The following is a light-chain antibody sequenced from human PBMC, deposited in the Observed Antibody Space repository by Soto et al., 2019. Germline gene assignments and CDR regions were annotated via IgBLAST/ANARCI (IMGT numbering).Light chain of an antibody. Sequence: QLVLTQPPSVSGAPGQRVTISCTANNSNLGAGYDVHWYQQLPGAAPKLVIFGNRNRPSGVPERFSGSKSGTSASLAITGLKAEDEGDYYCQGYDDSLTAFVFGGGTKLTVL. CDR1: NSNLGAGYD. V-gene: IGLV1-40*01. CDR3: QGYDDSLTAFV. CDR2: GNR. J-gene: IGLJ3*02.